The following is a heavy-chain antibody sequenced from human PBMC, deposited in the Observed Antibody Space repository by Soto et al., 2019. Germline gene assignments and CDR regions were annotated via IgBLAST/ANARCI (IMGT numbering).Heavy chain of an antibody. D-gene: IGHD3-22*01. CDR1: GFTFSVYY. CDR3: ARSHLYYDSSGYPDY. V-gene: IGHV3-11*01. Sequence: GGSLRLSCAAAGFTFSVYYMSWIRQAPGKGLEWVSYISSSGSTIYYADSVKGRFTISRDNAKNSLYLQMNSLRAEDTAVYYCARSHLYYDSSGYPDYWGRGTLVTVSS. CDR2: ISSSGSTI. J-gene: IGHJ4*02.